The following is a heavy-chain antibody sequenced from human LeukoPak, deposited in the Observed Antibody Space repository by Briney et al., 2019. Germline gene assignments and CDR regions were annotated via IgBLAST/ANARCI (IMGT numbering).Heavy chain of an antibody. Sequence: KPGGSLRLSCAASGFTFSNAWMSWVRQAPGKGLEWVGRIKSKTDGGTTDYAAPVKGRFTISRDDSKTTLYLQMNSLKTEGTAVYYCTTGLWFGEFYYFDYWGQGTLVTVSS. CDR3: TTGLWFGEFYYFDY. CDR1: GFTFSNAW. V-gene: IGHV3-15*01. CDR2: IKSKTDGGTT. D-gene: IGHD3-10*01. J-gene: IGHJ4*02.